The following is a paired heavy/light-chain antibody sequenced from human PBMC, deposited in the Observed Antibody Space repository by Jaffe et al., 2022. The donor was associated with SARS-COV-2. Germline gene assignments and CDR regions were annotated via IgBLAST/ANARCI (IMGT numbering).Heavy chain of an antibody. J-gene: IGHJ4*02. Sequence: EVQLVESGGGLVQPGGSLRLSCAASGFTFSTYSMNWVRQAPGKGLEWVSYISGSSNNIYYAASVRDRFTVSRDNAKNSLFLQMNSLRDEDTAVYYCARASDCSGSICYWSADYWGQGTLVTVSS. D-gene: IGHD2-2*01. CDR1: GFTFSTYS. CDR2: ISGSSNNI. CDR3: ARASDCSGSICYWSADY. V-gene: IGHV3-48*02.
Light chain of an antibody. CDR2: GAS. J-gene: IGKJ2*01. V-gene: IGKV3-20*01. CDR3: QQYGFSAKYT. Sequence: EIVLTQSPGTLSLSPGERATLSCRASESVATNYLAWYQQKPGQAPRLLIYGASSRATGIPDRFSGSGSGTDFTLTINRLEPEDFAVYYCQQYGFSAKYTFGQGTKLEIK. CDR1: ESVATNY.